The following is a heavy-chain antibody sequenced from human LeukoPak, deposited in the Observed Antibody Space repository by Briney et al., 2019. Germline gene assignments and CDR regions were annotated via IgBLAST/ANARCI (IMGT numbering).Heavy chain of an antibody. J-gene: IGHJ4*02. V-gene: IGHV3-23*01. CDR1: GFMFSSCG. D-gene: IGHD6-19*01. CDR2: LSGGGDRT. Sequence: GGSLRPSCAASGFMFSSCGMSWVRQAPGKGLEWVSDLSGGGDRTYYADSVKGRFTISRDNSKNTLHLQMNSLRAEDTAVYYCAISGYSSGWYYFDYWGQGTLVTVSS. CDR3: AISGYSSGWYYFDY.